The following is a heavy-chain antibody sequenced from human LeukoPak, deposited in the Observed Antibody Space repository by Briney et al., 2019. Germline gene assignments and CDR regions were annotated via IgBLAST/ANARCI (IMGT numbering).Heavy chain of an antibody. Sequence: GGSLRLSCAASGFTFCSYAMSWVRQAPGKGLEWVSAISGSGGSAYYADSVKGRFTISRDNSKNTLYLQMNSLRAEDTAVYYCAKEPHDQPKGGNWFDPWGQGTLVTVSS. D-gene: IGHD1-14*01. CDR2: ISGSGGSA. CDR3: AKEPHDQPKGGNWFDP. CDR1: GFTFCSYA. J-gene: IGHJ5*02. V-gene: IGHV3-23*01.